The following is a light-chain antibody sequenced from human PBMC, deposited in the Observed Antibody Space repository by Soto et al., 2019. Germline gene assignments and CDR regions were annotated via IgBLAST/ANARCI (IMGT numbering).Light chain of an antibody. CDR2: DAS. V-gene: IGKV3-11*01. J-gene: IGKJ5*01. CDR1: QSVSSY. CDR3: QQRGDWPLT. Sequence: EIVLTQSAASLSSSPGDRATLSCRASQSVSSYLAWYQQKPGQAPRLLIYDASNRATGIPARFSGSGSGTDFTLTISSLEPEDFAVYYCQQRGDWPLTFGQGTRLEIK.